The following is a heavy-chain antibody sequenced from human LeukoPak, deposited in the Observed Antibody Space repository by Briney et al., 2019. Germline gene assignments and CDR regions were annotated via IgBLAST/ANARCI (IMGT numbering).Heavy chain of an antibody. CDR3: ARDLWFMYYYDSSGYYPDY. CDR1: GFTFSSYW. Sequence: KAGGSLRLSCAASGFTFSSYWMSWVRQAPGKGLEWVANIKQDGSEKYYVDSVKGRFTISRDNAKNSLYLQMNSLRAEDTAVYYCARDLWFMYYYDSSGYYPDYWGQGTLVTVSS. D-gene: IGHD3-22*01. CDR2: IKQDGSEK. J-gene: IGHJ4*02. V-gene: IGHV3-7*01.